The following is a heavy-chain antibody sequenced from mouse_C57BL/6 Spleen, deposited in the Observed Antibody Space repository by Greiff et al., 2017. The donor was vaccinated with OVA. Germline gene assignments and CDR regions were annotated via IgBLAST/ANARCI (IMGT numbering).Heavy chain of an antibody. Sequence: EVQLVESGGGLVKPGGSLKLSCAASGFTFSDYGMHWVRQAPEKGLEWVAYISSGSSTIYYADTVKGRFTISRDNAKNTLFLQMTSLRSEDTAMYYCARGPTTVVVFDYWGQGTTLTVSS. CDR3: ARGPTTVVVFDY. D-gene: IGHD1-1*01. J-gene: IGHJ2*01. CDR2: ISSGSSTI. V-gene: IGHV5-17*01. CDR1: GFTFSDYG.